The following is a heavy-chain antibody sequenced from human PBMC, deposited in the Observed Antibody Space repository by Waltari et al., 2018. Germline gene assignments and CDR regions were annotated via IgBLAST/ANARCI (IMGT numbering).Heavy chain of an antibody. CDR1: GGSISSGAYY. CDR2: IYHSGNT. J-gene: IGHJ5*02. V-gene: IGHV4-30-4*08. Sequence: QAQLQESGPGLVEPSQTLSLTCTVFGGSISSGAYYWGWIRQPPGKGLEWIGFIYHSGNTHYNPSLKSRITMSVDTSKNQFSLNLNSVNAADTAVYYCARGTHGFDPWGQGTLVTVSS. CDR3: ARGTHGFDP.